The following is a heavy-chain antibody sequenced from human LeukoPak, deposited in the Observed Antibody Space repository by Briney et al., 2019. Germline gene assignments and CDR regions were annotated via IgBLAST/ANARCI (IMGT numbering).Heavy chain of an antibody. CDR3: ARDDTRYYYDSSNVNDELEAIGFDY. J-gene: IGHJ4*02. Sequence: GGSLRLSCAASGFTFSSYSMNWVRQAPGKGLEWVSSISSSSSYIYYADSVKGRFTISRDNAKNSLYLQMNSLRAEDTAVYYCARDDTRYYYDSSNVNDELEAIGFDYWGQGTLVTVSS. D-gene: IGHD3-22*01. CDR2: ISSSSSYI. CDR1: GFTFSSYS. V-gene: IGHV3-21*01.